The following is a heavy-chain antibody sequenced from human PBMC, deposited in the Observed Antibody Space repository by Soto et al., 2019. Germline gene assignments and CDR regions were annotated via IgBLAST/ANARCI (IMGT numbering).Heavy chain of an antibody. Sequence: QVQLVQSGAEVKKPGSSVKVSCKASGGTFSSYAISWVRQAPGQGLEWMGGIIPIFGTTNYAQKFQGRVTITADESTSTAYMELSSLRSEDTAVYYCARVRPGGYPRVGAFDIWGQGTMVTVSS. CDR3: ARVRPGGYPRVGAFDI. J-gene: IGHJ3*02. V-gene: IGHV1-69*01. D-gene: IGHD5-18*01. CDR1: GGTFSSYA. CDR2: IIPIFGTT.